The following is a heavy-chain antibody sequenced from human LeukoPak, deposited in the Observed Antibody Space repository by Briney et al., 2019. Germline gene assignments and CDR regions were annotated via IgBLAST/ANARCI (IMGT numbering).Heavy chain of an antibody. CDR2: ISYDGSNK. V-gene: IGHV3-30*18. Sequence: GGSLRLSCAASGFTFSSYGMHWVRQAPGKGLEWVAVISYDGSNKYYADSVKGRFTISRDNSKNTLYLQMNSLRAEDTAVYYCAKIPRRIAADYWGQGTLVTVSS. CDR3: AKIPRRIAADY. D-gene: IGHD6-13*01. CDR1: GFTFSSYG. J-gene: IGHJ4*02.